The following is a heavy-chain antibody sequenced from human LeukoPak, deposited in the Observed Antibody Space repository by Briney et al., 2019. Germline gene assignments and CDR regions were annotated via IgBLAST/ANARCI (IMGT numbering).Heavy chain of an antibody. CDR1: GFSFLNYG. CDR3: ARARGYYDSGSSNWFDP. CDR2: ISRGSDYM. J-gene: IGHJ5*02. D-gene: IGHD3-10*01. Sequence: GGSLRLSCAASGFSFLNYGMNWVRQAPGKGLEWVASISRGSDYMYYADSVKGRFTISRDNSKNTLYLQMHSLRAEDTAVYYCARARGYYDSGSSNWFDPWGQGTLVTVSS. V-gene: IGHV3-21*01.